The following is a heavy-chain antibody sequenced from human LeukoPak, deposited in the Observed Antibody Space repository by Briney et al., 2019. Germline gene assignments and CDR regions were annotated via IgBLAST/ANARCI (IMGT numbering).Heavy chain of an antibody. Sequence: GGSLRLSCAASGFTFSSYSMSWVRQAPGKGLEWVSSISSSNSYINYADSVKGRFTISRDNAKNSLYLQMNSLRAEDTAVYYCARAEGDYLNYYGMDVWGQGTTVTVSS. CDR2: ISSSNSYI. CDR3: ARAEGDYLNYYGMDV. D-gene: IGHD4-17*01. V-gene: IGHV3-21*01. CDR1: GFTFSSYS. J-gene: IGHJ6*02.